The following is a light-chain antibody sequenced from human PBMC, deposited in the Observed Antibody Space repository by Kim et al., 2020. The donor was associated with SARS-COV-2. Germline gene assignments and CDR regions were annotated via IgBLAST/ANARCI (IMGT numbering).Light chain of an antibody. Sequence: EIVMTQSPATLSVSPGERATLSCRASQSVGFKLAWYQKKPGQAPRLLIYGASTRATGIPARFSGSGSGTEFTLTITSLQSEDFAVYYCQQYNVRPPDTFGQGTKLEI. J-gene: IGKJ2*01. V-gene: IGKV3-15*01. CDR2: GAS. CDR3: QQYNVRPPDT. CDR1: QSVGFK.